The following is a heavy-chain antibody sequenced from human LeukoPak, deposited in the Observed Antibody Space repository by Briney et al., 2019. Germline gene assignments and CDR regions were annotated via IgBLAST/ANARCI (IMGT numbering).Heavy chain of an antibody. CDR1: GYSISSGYY. D-gene: IGHD3-22*01. V-gene: IGHV4-38-2*02. Sequence: SETLSLTCTVSGYSISSGYYWGWIRQPPGKGLEWIGSIYHSGSTYYNPSLKSRVTISVDTSKNQFSLKLSSVTAADTAVYHCARDSSGYSGGNWFDPWGQGTLVTVSS. CDR3: ARDSSGYSGGNWFDP. CDR2: IYHSGST. J-gene: IGHJ5*02.